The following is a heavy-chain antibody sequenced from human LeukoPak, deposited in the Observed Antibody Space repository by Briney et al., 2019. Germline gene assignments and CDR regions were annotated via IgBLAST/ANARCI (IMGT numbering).Heavy chain of an antibody. V-gene: IGHV3-9*01. CDR1: GFTFDDYA. CDR2: ISWNGGSI. D-gene: IGHD5-12*01. CDR3: AKGTNSAYGSGLEGYFDY. J-gene: IGHJ4*02. Sequence: SGRSLRLSCAASGFTFDDYAMRWVRQAPGKGLEWVSCISWNGGSIGYADSVKGRFTISRDNAKNSLYLQMNSLRAEDTALYYCAKGTNSAYGSGLEGYFDYWGQGTLVTVSS.